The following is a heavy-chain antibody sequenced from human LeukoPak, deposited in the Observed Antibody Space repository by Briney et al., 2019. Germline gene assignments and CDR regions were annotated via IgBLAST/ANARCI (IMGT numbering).Heavy chain of an antibody. J-gene: IGHJ1*01. CDR1: GFTFSNYA. CDR2: ISYDGSYK. D-gene: IGHD6-13*01. Sequence: PGGSLRLSCAASGFTFSNYAMHWVPQAPGKGLEWVAIISYDGSYKYSADSVKGRFTISRDNSKNTLYLQMNSLRAEDTAVYYCAKDFGSDSSGWYRYFQHWGQGTLVTVSS. CDR3: AKDFGSDSSGWYRYFQH. V-gene: IGHV3-30*18.